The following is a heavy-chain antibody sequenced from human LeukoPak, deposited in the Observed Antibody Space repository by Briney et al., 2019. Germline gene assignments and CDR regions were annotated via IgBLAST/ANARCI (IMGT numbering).Heavy chain of an antibody. CDR2: ISYDGSNK. V-gene: IGHV3-30*04. D-gene: IGHD6-13*01. CDR1: GFTFSSYA. J-gene: IGHJ6*03. CDR3: TTVPYEAAAEVRFYYYYYMDV. Sequence: PGRSLRLSCAASGFTFSSYAMHWVRQAPGKGLEWVAVISYDGSNKYYADSVKGRFTISRDNSKNTLYLQMNSLKTEDTAVYYCTTVPYEAAAEVRFYYYYYMDVWGKGTTVTVSS.